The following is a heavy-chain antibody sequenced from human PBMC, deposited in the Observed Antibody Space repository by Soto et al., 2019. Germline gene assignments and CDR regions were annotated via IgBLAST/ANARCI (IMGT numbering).Heavy chain of an antibody. D-gene: IGHD1-26*01. J-gene: IGHJ2*01. V-gene: IGHV3-74*01. CDR2: INSEGSST. Sequence: EVQLVESGGGLVQPGGSLRLSCAASGFTFSSYWMHWVRQAPGKGLVWVSRINSEGSSTSYADSVKGRITISRDNAKNTLYDEVNRLRDENTAGYCRAWGGRVNWYFDLWGCGTLCTVSA. CDR3: AWGGRVNWYFDL. CDR1: GFTFSSYW.